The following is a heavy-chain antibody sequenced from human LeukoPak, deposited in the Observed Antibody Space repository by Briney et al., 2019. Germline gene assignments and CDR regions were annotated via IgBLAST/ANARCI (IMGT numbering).Heavy chain of an antibody. CDR2: INPSGGST. D-gene: IGHD1-7*01. CDR1: GYTLTSYC. Sequence: RASVKVSCKASGYTLTSYCIHWVRQAPGQGLEWMGIINPSGGSTSYAQKFQGRVTMTRDTSTSTVYMELSSLRSEDTAVYYCARDQDWNYAFDIWGQGTMVTVSS. J-gene: IGHJ3*02. V-gene: IGHV1-46*01. CDR3: ARDQDWNYAFDI.